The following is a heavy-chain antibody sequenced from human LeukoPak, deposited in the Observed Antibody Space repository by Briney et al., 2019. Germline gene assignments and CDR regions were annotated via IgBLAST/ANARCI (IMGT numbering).Heavy chain of an antibody. D-gene: IGHD6-6*01. CDR3: ARALIAADNY. J-gene: IGHJ4*02. Sequence: SVKGRFTISRDNTKNSLYLQMNSLRVEDTAVYYCARALIAADNYWGQGTLVTVSS. V-gene: IGHV3-7*04.